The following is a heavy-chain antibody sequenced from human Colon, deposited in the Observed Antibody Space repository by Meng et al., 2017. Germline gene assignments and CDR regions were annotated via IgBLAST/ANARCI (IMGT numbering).Heavy chain of an antibody. J-gene: IGHJ5*02. D-gene: IGHD4-17*01. V-gene: IGHV4-34*02. CDR1: GGSFSGFY. CDR2: IDHFGIS. Sequence: QVQRPPGGAGLLEPSAPPSLPCAVSGGSFSGFYWRWIRQPPGKGLEWIGEIDHFGISNYNSSLKGRLTMSVDTSKKQISLTLTSVTAADTAVYYCATGLRHGDWFDPWGPGTLVTVSS. CDR3: ATGLRHGDWFDP.